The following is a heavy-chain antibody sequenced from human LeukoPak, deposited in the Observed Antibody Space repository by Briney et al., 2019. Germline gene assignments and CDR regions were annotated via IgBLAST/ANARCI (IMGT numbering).Heavy chain of an antibody. CDR3: ARDGDHSSSSLSWFDP. Sequence: ASVKVSCKASGYTFTSYDINWVRQATGQGLEWMGWMNPNSGNTGYAQKFQGRVTMTSDMSTSTVYMELSSLRSEDTAVYYCARDGDHSSSSLSWFDPWGQGTLVTVSS. D-gene: IGHD6-6*01. V-gene: IGHV1-8*02. J-gene: IGHJ5*02. CDR1: GYTFTSYD. CDR2: MNPNSGNT.